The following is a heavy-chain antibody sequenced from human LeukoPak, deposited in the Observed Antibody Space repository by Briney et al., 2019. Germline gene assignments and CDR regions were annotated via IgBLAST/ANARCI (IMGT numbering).Heavy chain of an antibody. D-gene: IGHD6-19*01. CDR1: GYSFTSYW. J-gene: IGHJ5*02. CDR3: ARHRRSGWYFDWFDP. V-gene: IGHV5-51*01. Sequence: GESLKISCKGSGYSFTSYWIGWVRQMPGKGLEWMGIIYPGDSDTRYSPSFQGQVTISADKSISTAYLQWSSLKASDTAMYYCARHRRSGWYFDWFDPWGQGTLVTVSS. CDR2: IYPGDSDT.